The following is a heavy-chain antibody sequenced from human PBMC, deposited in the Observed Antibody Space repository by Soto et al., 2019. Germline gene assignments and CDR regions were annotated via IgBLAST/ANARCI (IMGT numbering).Heavy chain of an antibody. V-gene: IGHV3-23*01. Sequence: GGSLRLSCAASGFPFDTSAMIWVRQAPGKGPEWLSLISGGGDLAYYAESVKGRFTSSRDNSKNTLYLQVHSLTAEDTAVYYCAKDRRAGGNSAFYFDFWGQGAQVTVSS. CDR1: GFPFDTSA. CDR3: AKDRRAGGNSAFYFDF. D-gene: IGHD3-16*01. CDR2: ISGGGDLA. J-gene: IGHJ4*02.